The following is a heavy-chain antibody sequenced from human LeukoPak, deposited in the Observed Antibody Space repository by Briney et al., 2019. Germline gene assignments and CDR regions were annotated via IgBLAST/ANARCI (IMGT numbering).Heavy chain of an antibody. Sequence: QPGRSLRLSCAASGFTFDDYAMHWVRQAPGKGLEWVSGISWNSGSIGYADSVKGRFTISRDNAKNSLYLQMNSLRAEDMALYYCAKSQRGYYPRRTYYYYMDVWGKGTTVTVSS. CDR1: GFTFDDYA. CDR2: ISWNSGSI. V-gene: IGHV3-9*03. J-gene: IGHJ6*03. D-gene: IGHD1-26*01. CDR3: AKSQRGYYPRRTYYYYMDV.